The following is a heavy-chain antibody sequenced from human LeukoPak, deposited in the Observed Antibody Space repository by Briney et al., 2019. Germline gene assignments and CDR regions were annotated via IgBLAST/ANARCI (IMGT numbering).Heavy chain of an antibody. V-gene: IGHV3-48*04. CDR2: ISSSSSTI. J-gene: IGHJ4*02. CDR1: GFTFSSYS. CDR3: ARDRQDIVVVVAATPPDY. D-gene: IGHD2-15*01. Sequence: GGSLRLSCAASGFTFSSYSMNWVRQAPGKGLEWVSYISSSSSTIYYADSVKGRFTISRDNAKNSLYLQMNSLRAEDTAVYYCARDRQDIVVVVAATPPDYWGQGTLVTVSS.